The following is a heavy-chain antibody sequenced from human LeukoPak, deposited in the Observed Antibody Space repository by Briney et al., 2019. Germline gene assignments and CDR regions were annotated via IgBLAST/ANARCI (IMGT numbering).Heavy chain of an antibody. Sequence: SETLSLICSVSGASLSSYYWNWIRQPPGKGLEWIGNIYIRGSTNYNPSLESRVAISLDTSKDQFSLKLTSVTAADTAFYYCAKDWELGSWGQGTLVTVSS. D-gene: IGHD1-26*01. V-gene: IGHV4-59*01. CDR1: GASLSSYY. J-gene: IGHJ5*02. CDR3: AKDWELGS. CDR2: IYIRGST.